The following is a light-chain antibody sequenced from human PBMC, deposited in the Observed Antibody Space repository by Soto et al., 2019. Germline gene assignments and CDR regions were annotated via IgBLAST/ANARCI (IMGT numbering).Light chain of an antibody. CDR1: QSISSSD. J-gene: IGKJ1*01. CDR2: AAS. Sequence: EIVLTQYPGTPSLSPGERATLSSRASQSISSSDLAWYQHRPGQAPRLLIYAASSRATGIPVRFSGSGSGTDFTLSISRLEPEDFAVYYCQHYGSSSWTFGQGTKVDIK. CDR3: QHYGSSSWT. V-gene: IGKV3-20*01.